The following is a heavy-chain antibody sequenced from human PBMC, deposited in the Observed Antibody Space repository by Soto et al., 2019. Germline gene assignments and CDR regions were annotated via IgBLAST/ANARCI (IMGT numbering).Heavy chain of an antibody. CDR2: IYHTGSP. Sequence: SETLSLTCSFSSGSINSYYWSLIRQPPGKEPEWIGYIYHTGSPNYNPSLKSRVTMSLDRSKDQLSLQLTSVTAADTAVYHCAASSGWFRIDYWGQGILVTVSS. CDR1: SGSINSYY. D-gene: IGHD6-19*01. J-gene: IGHJ4*02. V-gene: IGHV4-59*01. CDR3: AASSGWFRIDY.